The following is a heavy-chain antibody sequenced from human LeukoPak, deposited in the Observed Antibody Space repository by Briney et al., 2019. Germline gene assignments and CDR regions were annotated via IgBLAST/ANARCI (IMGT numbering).Heavy chain of an antibody. D-gene: IGHD3-22*01. CDR3: ARSPSGYRFDS. J-gene: IGHJ4*02. V-gene: IGHV4-61*01. CDR2: ISNSGST. Sequence: PAETLSLTCAVSGGYVNRGPFFWTWIRNPPGKGLEWIGYISNSGSTNYHPSLKSRVTISSDTSKTQFTLKLTSVTAADTAVYYCARSPSGYRFDSWGQGTLVTVSS. CDR1: GGYVNRGPFF.